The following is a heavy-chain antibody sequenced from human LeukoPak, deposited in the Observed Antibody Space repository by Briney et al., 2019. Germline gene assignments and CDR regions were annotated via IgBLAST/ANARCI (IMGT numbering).Heavy chain of an antibody. Sequence: KPGGSLRLSCTASGFTFSSYEMNWVRQAPGKGLEWVSSISSTTSYIFYADSVKGRFTISRDNAKNSLYLQMTSLRAEDTAVYYCARPLSSGSPHGLPTSPHLDYWGQGTLVTVSS. CDR2: ISSTTSYI. CDR1: GFTFSSYE. J-gene: IGHJ4*02. V-gene: IGHV3-21*01. CDR3: ARPLSSGSPHGLPTSPHLDY. D-gene: IGHD3-10*01.